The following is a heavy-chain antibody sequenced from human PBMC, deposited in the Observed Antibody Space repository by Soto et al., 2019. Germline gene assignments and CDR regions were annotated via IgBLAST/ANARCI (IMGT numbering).Heavy chain of an antibody. V-gene: IGHV3-23*01. Sequence: GGSLRLSCAASGFTFGTTDMSWVRQAPGEGLEWVSTIDGSGVITYYADSVKGRFTISRDNSRNTVYLQMNSLRGDDTALYYCVKNSGWFNSWGQGAL. CDR3: VKNSGWFNS. CDR1: GFTFGTTD. J-gene: IGHJ4*02. D-gene: IGHD6-19*01. CDR2: IDGSGVIT.